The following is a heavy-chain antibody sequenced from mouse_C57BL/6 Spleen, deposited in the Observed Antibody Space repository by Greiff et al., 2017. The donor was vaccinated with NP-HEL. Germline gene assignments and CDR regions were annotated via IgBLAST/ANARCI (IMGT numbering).Heavy chain of an antibody. J-gene: IGHJ1*03. CDR3: ARRGGVSRGYFDV. V-gene: IGHV1-64*01. Sequence: QVQLQQPGAELVKPGASVKLSCKASGYTFISYWMHWVKQRPGQGLEWIGMIHPNSGSTNYNGKFKGKATLTADKSSSTAYMQLSSLTSEDSAVYFCARRGGVSRGYFDVWGTGTTVTVSS. CDR2: IHPNSGST. CDR1: GYTFISYW.